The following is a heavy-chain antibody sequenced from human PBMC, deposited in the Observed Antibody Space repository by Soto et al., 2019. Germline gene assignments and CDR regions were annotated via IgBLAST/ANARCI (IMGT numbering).Heavy chain of an antibody. Sequence: QVQLQQSGPGLVQPSQTLSLTCAISGDSVSSTSAAWSWIRQSPSRGLEWLGRTYYRSKWYSDYAISVKSRITINPDPSKNQFSLQLNSVTPEDTAVYYCARGSYYSGWVWGQGTLVTVSS. J-gene: IGHJ4*02. CDR1: GDSVSSTSAA. CDR3: ARGSYYSGWV. V-gene: IGHV6-1*01. D-gene: IGHD6-19*01. CDR2: TYYRSKWYS.